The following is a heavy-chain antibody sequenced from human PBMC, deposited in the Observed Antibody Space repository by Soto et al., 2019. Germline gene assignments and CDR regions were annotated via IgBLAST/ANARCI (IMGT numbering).Heavy chain of an antibody. Sequence: QVHLVQSGAEVKKPGASVKVSCKASGNTFPSYIMHWVRRAPGQRLEWMGWIFGGNGNTKYSQKFQGRVTITRDTAASTVYMELSSLTSEDTAVYYCARGLGVAVNTPFGYWCQGTLVTVSS. CDR1: GNTFPSYI. J-gene: IGHJ4*02. V-gene: IGHV1-3*01. D-gene: IGHD6-19*01. CDR3: ARGLGVAVNTPFGY. CDR2: IFGGNGNT.